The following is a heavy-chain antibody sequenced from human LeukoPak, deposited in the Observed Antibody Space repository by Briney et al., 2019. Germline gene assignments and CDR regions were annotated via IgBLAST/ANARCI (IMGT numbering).Heavy chain of an antibody. CDR1: GYTFTGCY. Sequence: ASVKVSCKASGYTFTGCYMHWVRQATGQGLEWMGWMNPNSGNTGYAQKFQGRVTITRNTSISTAYMELSSLRSEDTAVYYCASGYSSSWTAFDIWGQGTMVTVSS. V-gene: IGHV1-8*03. D-gene: IGHD6-13*01. CDR2: MNPNSGNT. J-gene: IGHJ3*02. CDR3: ASGYSSSWTAFDI.